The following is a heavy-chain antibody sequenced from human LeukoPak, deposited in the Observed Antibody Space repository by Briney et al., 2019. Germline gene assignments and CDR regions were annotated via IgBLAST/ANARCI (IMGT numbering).Heavy chain of an antibody. D-gene: IGHD2-2*01. CDR1: GFTFSSYW. Sequence: GGSLRLSCAASGFTFSSYWMSWVRQAPGKGLEWVANIKQDGSEKYYVDSVKGRFTISRDNAKNSLYLQMNSLRAEDTAVYYCARVGYCSSTGCYAPSGVAFDIWGQGTMVTVSS. CDR3: ARVGYCSSTGCYAPSGVAFDI. J-gene: IGHJ3*02. V-gene: IGHV3-7*01. CDR2: IKQDGSEK.